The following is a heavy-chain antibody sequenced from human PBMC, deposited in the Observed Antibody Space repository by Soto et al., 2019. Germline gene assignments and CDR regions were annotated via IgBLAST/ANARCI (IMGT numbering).Heavy chain of an antibody. V-gene: IGHV3-64*01. J-gene: IGHJ4*02. CDR3: ASSGSGYEPFDY. Sequence: PGGSLRLSCAASGFTFSSYAMHWVRQAPGKGLEYVSAISSNGGSTYYANSVKGRFTISRDNSKNTLYLQMGSLRAEDMAVYYCASSGSGYEPFDYWGQGTLVT. D-gene: IGHD5-12*01. CDR1: GFTFSSYA. CDR2: ISSNGGST.